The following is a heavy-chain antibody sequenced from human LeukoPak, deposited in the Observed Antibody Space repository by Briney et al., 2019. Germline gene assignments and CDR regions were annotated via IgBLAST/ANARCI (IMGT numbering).Heavy chain of an antibody. J-gene: IGHJ4*02. V-gene: IGHV3-21*01. CDR2: ISSSSSSYI. Sequence: GGSLRLSCAASGFTFSSYSMNWVRQAPGKGLEWVSSISSSSSSYIYYADSVKGRFTISRDNAKNSLYLQMNSLRAEDTAVYYCARESSGSYYSFDYWGQGTLVTVSS. CDR3: ARESSGSYYSFDY. CDR1: GFTFSSYS. D-gene: IGHD1-26*01.